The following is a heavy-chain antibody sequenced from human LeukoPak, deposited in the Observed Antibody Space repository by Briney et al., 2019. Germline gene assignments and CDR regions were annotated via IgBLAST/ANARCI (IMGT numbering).Heavy chain of an antibody. Sequence: PSETLSLTCTVSGYSISSDYYWSWIRQPAGKGLEWIGRIYTSGSTNYNPSLKSRVTISVDTSKNQFSLKLSSVTAADTAVYYCARSYYDSSGYYFGDAFDIWGQGTMVTVSS. CDR3: ARSYYDSSGYYFGDAFDI. D-gene: IGHD3-22*01. CDR2: IYTSGST. J-gene: IGHJ3*02. V-gene: IGHV4-4*07. CDR1: GYSISSDYY.